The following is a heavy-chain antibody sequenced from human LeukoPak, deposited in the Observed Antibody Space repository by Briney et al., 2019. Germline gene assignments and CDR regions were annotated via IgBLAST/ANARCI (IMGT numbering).Heavy chain of an antibody. V-gene: IGHV3-33*01. D-gene: IGHD6-13*01. CDR1: GFTFSSYG. CDR3: ARDMGYSSSVDY. J-gene: IGHJ4*02. Sequence: GSLRLSCAASGFTFSSYGMHWVRQAPGKGLEWVAVIWYDGSNKYYADSAKGRFTISRDNSKNTLYLQMNSLRAEDTAVYYCARDMGYSSSVDYWGQGTLVTVSS. CDR2: IWYDGSNK.